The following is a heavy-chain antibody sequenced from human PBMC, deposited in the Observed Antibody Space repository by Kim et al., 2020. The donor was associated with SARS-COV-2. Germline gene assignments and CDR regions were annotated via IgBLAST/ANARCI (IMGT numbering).Heavy chain of an antibody. Sequence: SETLSLTCAVYGGSFSGYYWSWIRQPPGKGLEWIGEINHSGSTNYNPSLKSRVTISVDTSKNQFSLKLSSVTAADTAVYYCARGQDDFWSGYSPWGQGTLVTVSS. CDR3: ARGQDDFWSGYSP. CDR1: GGSFSGYY. CDR2: INHSGST. J-gene: IGHJ5*02. D-gene: IGHD3-3*01. V-gene: IGHV4-34*01.